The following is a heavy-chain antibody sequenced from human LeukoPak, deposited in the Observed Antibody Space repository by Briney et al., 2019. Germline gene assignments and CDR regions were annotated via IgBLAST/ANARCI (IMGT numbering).Heavy chain of an antibody. CDR3: ARGGEMATIRFDY. Sequence: ASVKVSCKASGYSFTSYYMHWVRQAPGQGPEWMGTINPSDGSTIYAQKFQGRITMARDTSTSTLYVEVNSLRSDDAAVYYCARGGEMATIRFDYWGQGTLVTVSS. CDR1: GYSFTSYY. CDR2: INPSDGST. V-gene: IGHV1-46*01. D-gene: IGHD5-24*01. J-gene: IGHJ4*02.